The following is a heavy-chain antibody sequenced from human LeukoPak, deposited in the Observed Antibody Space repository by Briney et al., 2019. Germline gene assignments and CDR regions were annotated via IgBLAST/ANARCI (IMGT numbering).Heavy chain of an antibody. CDR1: GITISSAW. CDR2: IKSESDGGTT. Sequence: GGSLRPSCEASGITISSAWMSWVRQPPGKGLEYVGRIKSESDGGTTDHAAPVKGRFTISRDDSKNTLYLQMNSLTIEDTAVYYCTTPPDWGQGTLVTVSP. CDR3: TTPPD. J-gene: IGHJ4*02. V-gene: IGHV3-15*01.